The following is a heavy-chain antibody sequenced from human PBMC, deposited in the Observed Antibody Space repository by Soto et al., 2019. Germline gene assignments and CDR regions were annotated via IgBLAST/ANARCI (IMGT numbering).Heavy chain of an antibody. CDR3: ASLGYYYYGMDV. CDR1: GGSISSYY. CDR2: VYYSGST. D-gene: IGHD6-13*01. V-gene: IGHV4-59*01. Sequence: PSETLSLTCTVSGGSISSYYWNWIRQPPGKGLEWIGYVYYSGSTNYNPSLRGRVTMSVDTSKNQFSLKLSSVTAADTAVYYCASLGYYYYGMDVWGQGTTVTVSS. J-gene: IGHJ6*02.